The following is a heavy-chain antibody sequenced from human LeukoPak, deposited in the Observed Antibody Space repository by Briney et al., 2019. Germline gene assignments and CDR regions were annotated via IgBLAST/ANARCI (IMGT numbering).Heavy chain of an antibody. J-gene: IGHJ4*02. CDR1: GFTFSNYA. CDR2: ILGSGGST. D-gene: IGHD3-9*01. CDR3: AKWVDYDVLTGYYVPDY. Sequence: GASLRLSCAASGFTFSNYAMSWVRQAPGKGLEWVSAILGSGGSTYYADSVKGRFTVSRDNSRSTLYLQMKSLRAEDTALYYCAKWVDYDVLTGYYVPDYWGQGTRVTVSS. V-gene: IGHV3-23*01.